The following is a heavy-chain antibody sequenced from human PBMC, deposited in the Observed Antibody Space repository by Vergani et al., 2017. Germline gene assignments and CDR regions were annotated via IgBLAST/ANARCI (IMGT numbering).Heavy chain of an antibody. CDR1: GFTFSSYA. J-gene: IGHJ6*03. CDR3: AKTQYCSSTSCYTVRYYYYYMDV. V-gene: IGHV3-23*01. CDR2: ISGSGGST. Sequence: EVQLLESGGGLVQPGGSLRLSCAASGFTFSSYAMSWVRQAPGKGLEWVSAISGSGGSTYYADSVKGRVTISRDNSKNTLYLQMNSLRAEDTAVYYCAKTQYCSSTSCYTVRYYYYYMDVWGKGTTVTVSS. D-gene: IGHD2-2*02.